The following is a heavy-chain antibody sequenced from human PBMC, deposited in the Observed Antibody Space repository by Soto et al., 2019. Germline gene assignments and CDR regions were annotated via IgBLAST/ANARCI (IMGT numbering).Heavy chain of an antibody. J-gene: IGHJ4*02. CDR3: AKAGGQQLVSRVVYYFDY. CDR2: ISGSGGST. Sequence: GGSLRLSCAASGFTFSSYAMSWVRQAPGKGLEWVSAISGSGGSTYYADSVKGRFTISRDNSKNTLYLQMNSLRAEDTAVYYCAKAGGQQLVSRVVYYFDYWGQGTLVTVSS. CDR1: GFTFSSYA. V-gene: IGHV3-23*01. D-gene: IGHD6-13*01.